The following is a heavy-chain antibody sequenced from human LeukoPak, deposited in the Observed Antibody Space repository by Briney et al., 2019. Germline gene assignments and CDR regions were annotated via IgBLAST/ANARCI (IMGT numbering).Heavy chain of an antibody. Sequence: PGGSLRLSCAASGFTFSSYWMSWVRQAPGKGLEWVSNINQYGSEKYYVDSVKGRFTISRDNAKNSLYLQINSLRAEDTAVYYCAKGRGWEASYYYYYMDVWGKGTTVTISS. V-gene: IGHV3-7*01. CDR1: GFTFSSYW. D-gene: IGHD1-26*01. CDR2: INQYGSEK. J-gene: IGHJ6*03. CDR3: AKGRGWEASYYYYYMDV.